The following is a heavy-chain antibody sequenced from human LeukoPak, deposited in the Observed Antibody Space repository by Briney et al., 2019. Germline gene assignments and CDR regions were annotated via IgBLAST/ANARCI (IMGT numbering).Heavy chain of an antibody. CDR1: GFTFSSYA. D-gene: IGHD2-2*01. CDR2: ISGSGGST. J-gene: IGHJ4*02. V-gene: IGHV3-23*01. CDR3: AKGSHIVVVPAAMGDY. Sequence: GGSLRLSCAASGFTFSSYAMSWVRQAPGKGLEWVSAISGSGGSTYYADSVKGRFTISRDNSKNTLYLQMNSLRAEDTAVYYCAKGSHIVVVPAAMGDYWGQGTLVTVSS.